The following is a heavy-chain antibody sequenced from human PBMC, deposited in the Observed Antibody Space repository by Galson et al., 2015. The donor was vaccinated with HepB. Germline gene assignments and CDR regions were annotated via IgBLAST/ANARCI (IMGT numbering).Heavy chain of an antibody. CDR1: GYSFTNYW. V-gene: IGHV5-51*01. Sequence: QSGAEVKKPGESLKISCKGFGYSFTNYWIAWVRQMPGKGLEWMGIIYPGDSDTKYSPSFRGQVTISADKSISTAYLQWSSLKASDTAIYYCARQGVREGLDPWGQGTLVTVSS. J-gene: IGHJ5*02. CDR2: IYPGDSDT. D-gene: IGHD1-1*01. CDR3: ARQGVREGLDP.